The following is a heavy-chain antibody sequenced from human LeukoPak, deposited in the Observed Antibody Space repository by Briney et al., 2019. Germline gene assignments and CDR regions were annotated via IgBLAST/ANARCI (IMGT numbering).Heavy chain of an antibody. V-gene: IGHV1-2*02. D-gene: IGHD6-19*01. CDR2: INPNSGGT. CDR3: ARDSLIAVAVHFDY. Sequence: RASVKVSCKASGGTFTGYYMHWVRQAPGQGLEWMGWINPNSGGTNYAQKFQGRVTMTRDTSISTAYMELRSLRSDDTAVYYCARDSLIAVAVHFDYWGPGTLVTVSS. CDR1: GGTFTGYY. J-gene: IGHJ4*02.